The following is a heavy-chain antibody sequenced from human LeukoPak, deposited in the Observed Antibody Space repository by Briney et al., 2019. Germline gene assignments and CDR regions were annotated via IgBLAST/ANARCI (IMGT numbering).Heavy chain of an antibody. CDR1: GGSISTYY. V-gene: IGHV4-59*01. J-gene: IGHJ5*02. CDR3: AGLGASGNGYLSWLYP. Sequence: PSETLSLTCTVSGGSISTYYWCWLRQPPGKGLEWIGYIYYSGNSNYNPSLKSRVTISVDTSKNQFSLKLSSVTAADTAVYYCAGLGASGNGYLSWLYPSGQGTLVTVSS. CDR2: IYYSGNS. D-gene: IGHD3-22*01.